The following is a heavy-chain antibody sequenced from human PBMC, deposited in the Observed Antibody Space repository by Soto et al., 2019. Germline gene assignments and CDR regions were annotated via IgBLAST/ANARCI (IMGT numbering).Heavy chain of an antibody. CDR1: GGSISSGGYY. D-gene: IGHD3-22*01. CDR2: IYYSGST. V-gene: IGHV4-31*03. CDR3: ASAELNYDSSGYYY. Sequence: SETLSLTCTVSGGSISSGGYYWSWIRQHPGRGLEWIGYIYYSGSTYYNPSLKSRVTISVDTSKNQFSLKLSSVTAADTAVYYCASAELNYDSSGYYYWGQGTLVTVSS. J-gene: IGHJ4*02.